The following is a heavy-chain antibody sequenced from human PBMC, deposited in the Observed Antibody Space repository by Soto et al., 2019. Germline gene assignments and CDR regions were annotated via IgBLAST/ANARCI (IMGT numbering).Heavy chain of an antibody. V-gene: IGHV3-21*01. CDR2: ISSSSSYI. D-gene: IGHD2-2*01. CDR1: GFTFSSYS. J-gene: IGHJ5*02. CDR3: ERDLFSSTSQGWFDP. Sequence: PGGSLRLSCAASGFTFSSYSMNWVRQAPGKGLEWVSSISSSSSYIYYADSVKGRFTISRDNAKNSLYLQMNSLRAEDTAVYYCERDLFSSTSQGWFDPWGQGTLVTVYS.